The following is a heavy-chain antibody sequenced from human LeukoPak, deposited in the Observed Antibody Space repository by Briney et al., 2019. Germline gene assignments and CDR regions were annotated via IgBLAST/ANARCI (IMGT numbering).Heavy chain of an antibody. CDR3: AKALALSSGWPYYYYYYYMDV. Sequence: GGSLRLSCAASGFTFSSYGMHWVRQAPGKGLEWVAVISYDGSNKYYADSVKGRFTISRDNSKNTLYLQMNSLRAEDTAVYYCAKALALSSGWPYYYYYYYMDVWGKGTTVTISS. CDR1: GFTFSSYG. D-gene: IGHD6-19*01. V-gene: IGHV3-30*18. CDR2: ISYDGSNK. J-gene: IGHJ6*03.